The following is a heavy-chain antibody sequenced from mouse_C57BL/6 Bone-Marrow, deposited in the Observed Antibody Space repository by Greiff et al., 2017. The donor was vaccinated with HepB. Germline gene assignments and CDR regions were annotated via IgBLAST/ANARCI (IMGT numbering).Heavy chain of an antibody. CDR3: ARCYDYDVYWYFDV. J-gene: IGHJ1*03. Sequence: VQLQQPGAELVRPGTSVKLSCKASGYTFTSYWMHWVKQRPGQGLEWIGVIDPSDSYTNYNQKFKGKATLTVDTSSSTAYMQLSSLTSEDSAVYYCARCYDYDVYWYFDVWGTGTTVTVSS. V-gene: IGHV1-59*01. D-gene: IGHD2-4*01. CDR2: IDPSDSYT. CDR1: GYTFTSYW.